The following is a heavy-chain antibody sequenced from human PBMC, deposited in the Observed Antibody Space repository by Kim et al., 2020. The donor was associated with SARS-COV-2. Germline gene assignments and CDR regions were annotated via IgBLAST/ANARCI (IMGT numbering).Heavy chain of an antibody. V-gene: IGHV3-7*01. Sequence: GGSLRLSCAASGFTLGSYWMTWVRQAPGKGLEWVASMKQDGSKIYYVDSVKGRFTISRDNAKDSLFLQMNSLRVEDTAVYYCARDGEYCGGDCYSYWYFDLWGRGTLVTVSS. CDR1: GFTLGSYW. D-gene: IGHD2-21*02. J-gene: IGHJ2*01. CDR3: ARDGEYCGGDCYSYWYFDL. CDR2: MKQDGSKI.